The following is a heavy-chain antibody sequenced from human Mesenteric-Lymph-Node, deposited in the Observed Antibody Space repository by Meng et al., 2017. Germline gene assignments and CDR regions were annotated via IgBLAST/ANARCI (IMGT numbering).Heavy chain of an antibody. CDR3: ARGGGNSWYIDY. D-gene: IGHD6-13*01. J-gene: IGHJ4*02. CDR1: GGSFSGYY. Sequence: QVQLQQWAAGLLKPSETLSLTCAVHGGSFSGYYWSWIRQTPGKGLEWIGEINHSGSTNYNPSLKSRVTISVDTSKNQFSLKLSSVTAADTAVYYCARGGGNSWYIDYWGQGTLVTVSS. V-gene: IGHV4-34*01. CDR2: INHSGST.